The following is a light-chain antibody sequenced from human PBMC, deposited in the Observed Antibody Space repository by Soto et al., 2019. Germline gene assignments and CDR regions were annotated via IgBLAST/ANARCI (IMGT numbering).Light chain of an antibody. Sequence: QSALTQPRSVSGSPGQSVTISCTGTSNDVGAHNYVSWYQQRPGKAPKLMIYDVNKRPSGVPDRFSGSKSGNTASLTISGLHADDEADYYCGSYGVISVFGTGTKLTVL. CDR2: DVN. J-gene: IGLJ1*01. V-gene: IGLV2-11*01. CDR3: GSYGVISV. CDR1: SNDVGAHNY.